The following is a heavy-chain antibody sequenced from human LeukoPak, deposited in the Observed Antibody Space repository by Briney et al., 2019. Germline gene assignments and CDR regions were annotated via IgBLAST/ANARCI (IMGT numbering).Heavy chain of an antibody. V-gene: IGHV4-30-4*08. CDR3: AREDTLGYDFWT. Sequence: SSETLSLTCTVSGGSISSGDYYWSWIRQPPGKGLEWIGYIYYSGSTYYNPSLKSRVTISVDTSKNQFSLKLSSVTAADTAVYYCAREDTLGYDFWTWGQGTLVTVSS. CDR1: GGSISSGDYY. D-gene: IGHD3-3*01. CDR2: IYYSGST. J-gene: IGHJ5*02.